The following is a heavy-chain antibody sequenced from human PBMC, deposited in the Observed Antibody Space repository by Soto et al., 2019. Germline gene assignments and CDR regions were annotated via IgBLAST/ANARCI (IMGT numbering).Heavy chain of an antibody. CDR2: IHYSGTT. J-gene: IGHJ5*02. Sequence: SETLSLTCTVSGASISSGDYYWSWIRQHPGKGLEWIGFIHYSGTTYYNPSLRSRVTISVDTSKNQFSLQLTSVTAADTAVYYCARSFSSSYYTKGDWFDPWGQGTLVTVSS. D-gene: IGHD6-13*01. CDR1: GASISSGDYY. V-gene: IGHV4-31*03. CDR3: ARSFSSSYYTKGDWFDP.